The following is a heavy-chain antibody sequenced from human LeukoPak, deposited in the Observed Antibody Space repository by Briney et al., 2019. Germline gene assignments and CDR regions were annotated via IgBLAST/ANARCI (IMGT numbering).Heavy chain of an antibody. V-gene: IGHV3-15*01. CDR2: IKSKTDGGTT. J-gene: IGHJ6*03. Sequence: GGSLRLSCAASGFTFSNAWMSWVRQAPGKGLKWVGRIKSKTDGGTTDYAAPVKGRFTISRDDSKNTLYLQMNSLKTEDTAVYYCTTSGYSSNGYYYYYMDVWGKGTTVTVSS. CDR1: GFTFSNAW. CDR3: TTSGYSSNGYYYYYMDV. D-gene: IGHD6-13*01.